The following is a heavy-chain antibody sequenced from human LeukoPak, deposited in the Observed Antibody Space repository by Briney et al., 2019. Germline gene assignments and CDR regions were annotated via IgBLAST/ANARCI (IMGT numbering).Heavy chain of an antibody. CDR3: ARGDPLLWFGELPYNWFDP. V-gene: IGHV4-39*01. CDR2: IYYSGST. Sequence: PSETLSLTCTVSGGSISSSNYYWGWIRQPPGKGLEWIGTIYYSGSTYYNPSLKSRVTISVDTSKNQFSLKLSSVTAADTAAYYCARGDPLLWFGELPYNWFDPWGQGTLVTVSS. J-gene: IGHJ5*02. D-gene: IGHD3-10*01. CDR1: GGSISSSNYY.